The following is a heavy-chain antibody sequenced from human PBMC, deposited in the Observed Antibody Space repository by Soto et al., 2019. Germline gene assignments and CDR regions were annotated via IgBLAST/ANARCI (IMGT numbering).Heavy chain of an antibody. CDR1: TDSIDSSTW. D-gene: IGHD6-13*01. CDR2: IYHRGTT. CDR3: ATSSWFSIDA. Sequence: QVQLQESGPGLVKPPETLSLTCDVSTDSIDSSTWWSWIRQPPGKGLEWIGKIYHRGTTNYKPSLTSRAAMSVDKSTKQFSLKLTSVTAADTAVYYCATSSWFSIDAWGQGTMVTVSS. V-gene: IGHV4-4*03. J-gene: IGHJ3*01.